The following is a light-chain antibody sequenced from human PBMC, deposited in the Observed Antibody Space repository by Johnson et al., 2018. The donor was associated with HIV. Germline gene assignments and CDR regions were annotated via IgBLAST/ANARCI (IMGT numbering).Light chain of an antibody. CDR1: SSNIGNNY. CDR3: ETWDTSLSAGV. Sequence: VLPQPPSVSAAPGQKVTISCSGSSSNIGNNYVSWYQQLPGTAPKLLIYDNNKRPSGIPDRFSGSKSGTSATLGITGLQTGDEADYYCETWDTSLSAGVFGTGTKVTVL. J-gene: IGLJ1*01. V-gene: IGLV1-51*01. CDR2: DNN.